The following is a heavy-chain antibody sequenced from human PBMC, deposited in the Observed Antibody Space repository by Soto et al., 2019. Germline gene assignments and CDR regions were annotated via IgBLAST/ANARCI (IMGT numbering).Heavy chain of an antibody. V-gene: IGHV1-3*01. D-gene: IGHD3-10*01. Sequence: QVRLEQSGAEVRKSGDSVRLSCKASGYIFMTYALQWVRQAPGQKLEWMGWIDAATGRMVFSRKFHGRVSITRETSATTAYLDLNDLRYEDTGGYFCAKGPFRGPVLGGMDVWGHGTTVTVSS. J-gene: IGHJ6*02. CDR3: AKGPFRGPVLGGMDV. CDR2: IDAATGRM. CDR1: GYIFMTYA.